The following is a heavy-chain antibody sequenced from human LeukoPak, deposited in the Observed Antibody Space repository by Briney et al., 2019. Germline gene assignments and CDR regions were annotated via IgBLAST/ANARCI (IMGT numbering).Heavy chain of an antibody. CDR2: IYYSGST. J-gene: IGHJ3*02. D-gene: IGHD2-15*01. Sequence: PSETLSLTCTVSGGSISSYYWSWLRQPPGKGLEWIGYIYYSGSTNYNPSLKSRVTISVDKSKNQFSLKLSSVTAADTAVYYCARSGVKADAFDIWGQGTMVTVSS. CDR1: GGSISSYY. V-gene: IGHV4-59*12. CDR3: ARSGVKADAFDI.